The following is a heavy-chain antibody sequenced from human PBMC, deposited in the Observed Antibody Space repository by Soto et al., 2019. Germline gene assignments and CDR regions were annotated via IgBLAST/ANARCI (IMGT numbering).Heavy chain of an antibody. CDR3: ARWGSGWYYFDY. CDR2: INHSGST. D-gene: IGHD6-19*01. J-gene: IGHJ4*02. V-gene: IGHV4-34*01. Sequence: SETLSLTCAVYGGSFSGYYWSWIRQPPGKGLEWIGEINHSGSTNYNPSLKSRVTISVDTSRNQFSLKLSSVTAADTAVYYCARWGSGWYYFDYWGQGTLVTVSS. CDR1: GGSFSGYY.